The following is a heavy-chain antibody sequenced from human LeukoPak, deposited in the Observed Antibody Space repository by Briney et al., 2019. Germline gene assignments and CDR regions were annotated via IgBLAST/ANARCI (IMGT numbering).Heavy chain of an antibody. CDR1: GFTFSSYW. V-gene: IGHV3-74*01. CDR3: ARAPSEIGGYYPEYFRH. D-gene: IGHD3-22*01. CDR2: IKSDGST. J-gene: IGHJ1*01. Sequence: PGGSLRLSCAASGFTFSSYWIHWVRQAPGKGLAWVSRIKSDGSTNYADSVKGRFTISRDNAKNTVSLQMNSLRAEDTGVYYCARAPSEIGGYYPEYFRHWGQGTLVTVSS.